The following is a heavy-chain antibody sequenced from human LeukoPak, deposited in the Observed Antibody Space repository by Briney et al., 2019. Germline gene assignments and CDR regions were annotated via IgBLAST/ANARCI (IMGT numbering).Heavy chain of an antibody. D-gene: IGHD3-10*01. J-gene: IGHJ4*02. CDR3: ARKSDSYMLRGGDC. V-gene: IGHV3-66*01. CDR2: IYSRGDT. Sequence: GGSLRLSCAASEFSVSSNFMTWVRQAPGKGLECVSVIYSRGDTYYADSVRGRFTISRDKPKNTLYLQMDSLRVEDTAVYYCARKSDSYMLRGGDCWGQGTLVTVSS. CDR1: EFSVSSNF.